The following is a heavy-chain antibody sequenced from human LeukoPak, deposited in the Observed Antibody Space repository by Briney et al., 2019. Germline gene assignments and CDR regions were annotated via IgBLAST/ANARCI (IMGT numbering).Heavy chain of an antibody. CDR2: ISSSSSTI. J-gene: IGHJ4*02. Sequence: GGSLRLSCAASGFTFSSYSMNWVRQAPGKGLEWVSYISSSSSTIYYADSVKGRFTISRDNAKNTLYLQMNSLGAEDTAVYYCAKGENIVVVPAAIGFDYWGQGTLVTVSS. D-gene: IGHD2-2*02. CDR3: AKGENIVVVPAAIGFDY. V-gene: IGHV3-48*04. CDR1: GFTFSSYS.